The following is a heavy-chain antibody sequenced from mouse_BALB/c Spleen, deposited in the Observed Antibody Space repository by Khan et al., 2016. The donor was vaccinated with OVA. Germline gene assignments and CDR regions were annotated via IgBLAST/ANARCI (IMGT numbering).Heavy chain of an antibody. Sequence: DLVKPGTSVKLSCKASGYTFTSYWINWIKQRPGQGLEWIGRIGPGSSNTYYNEMFKGKAALTVDTSSSIAYIQLSSLSSEDSAVYFCERENYYGRSCYAMDYWGQGTSVTVSS. CDR1: GYTFTSYW. CDR2: IGPGSSNT. V-gene: IGHV1S41*01. CDR3: ERENYYGRSCYAMDY. D-gene: IGHD1-1*01. J-gene: IGHJ4*01.